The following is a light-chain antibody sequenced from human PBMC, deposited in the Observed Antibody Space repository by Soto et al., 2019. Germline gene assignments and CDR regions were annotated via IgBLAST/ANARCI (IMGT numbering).Light chain of an antibody. CDR2: DAS. V-gene: IGKV1-39*01. CDR1: QSISTY. Sequence: DIQMTQSPSSLSASVGDRVSITCRASQSISTYLNWFQQKPGKAPTLLIYDASRLESGVPSRFSGVGSATEFTLTISSLQPEDFATYYCQHTYNTRAFGQGTKVEV. J-gene: IGKJ1*01. CDR3: QHTYNTRA.